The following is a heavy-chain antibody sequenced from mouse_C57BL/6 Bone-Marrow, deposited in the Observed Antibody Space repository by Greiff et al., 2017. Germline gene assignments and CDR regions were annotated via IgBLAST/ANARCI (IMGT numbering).Heavy chain of an antibody. J-gene: IGHJ3*01. CDR2: IWSGGST. CDR3: ASPYYYGSSGFAY. Sequence: QLQQSGPGLVQPSQSLSITCTVSGFSLTSYGVHWVRQSPGKGLEWLGVIWSGGSTDYNAAFISRLSISKDNSKSQVFFKMNSLQADDTAVYYCASPYYYGSSGFAYWGQGTLVTVSA. D-gene: IGHD1-1*01. CDR1: GFSLTSYG. V-gene: IGHV2-2*01.